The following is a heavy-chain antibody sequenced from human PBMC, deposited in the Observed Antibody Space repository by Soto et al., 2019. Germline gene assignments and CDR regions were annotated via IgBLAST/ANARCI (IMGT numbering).Heavy chain of an antibody. J-gene: IGHJ5*02. CDR2: IIPIFGTA. Sequence: GASVKVSCKASGGTFSSYAISWVRQAPGQGLEWMGGIIPIFGTANYAQKFQGRVTITADKSTSTAYMELSSLRSEDTAVYYCAREAAKSSPPVGNWFDPWGQGTLVTVSS. V-gene: IGHV1-69*06. D-gene: IGHD6-13*01. CDR3: AREAAKSSPPVGNWFDP. CDR1: GGTFSSYA.